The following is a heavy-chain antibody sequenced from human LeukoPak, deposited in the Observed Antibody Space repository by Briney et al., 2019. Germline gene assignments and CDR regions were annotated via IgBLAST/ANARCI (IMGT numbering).Heavy chain of an antibody. Sequence: GGSLRLSCAASGFIFSSYWMHWVRQAPGKGLEWVSSISSSSSYIYYADSVKGRFTISRDNAKNSLYLQMNSLRAEDTAVCYCARDRRVAGMSFEGDYWGQGTLVTVSS. CDR1: GFIFSSYW. J-gene: IGHJ4*02. CDR3: ARDRRVAGMSFEGDY. D-gene: IGHD6-19*01. CDR2: ISSSSSYI. V-gene: IGHV3-21*01.